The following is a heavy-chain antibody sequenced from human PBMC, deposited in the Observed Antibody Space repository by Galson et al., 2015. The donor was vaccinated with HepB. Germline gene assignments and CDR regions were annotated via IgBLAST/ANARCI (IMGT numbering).Heavy chain of an antibody. V-gene: IGHV1-24*01. CDR2: FDPEDGET. J-gene: IGHJ5*02. CDR3: ATGYYDSSGYSRWFDP. D-gene: IGHD3-22*01. Sequence: SVKVSCKVSGYTLTELSMHWVRQAPGKGPEWMGGFDPEDGETIYAQKFQGRVTMTEDTSTDTAYMELSSLRSEDTAVYYCATGYYDSSGYSRWFDPWGQGTLVTVSS. CDR1: GYTLTELS.